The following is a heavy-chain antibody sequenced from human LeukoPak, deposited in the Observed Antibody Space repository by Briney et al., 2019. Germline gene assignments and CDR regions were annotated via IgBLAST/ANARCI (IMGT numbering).Heavy chain of an antibody. V-gene: IGHV4-31*03. CDR3: ATHYYDSSGYYYVDY. D-gene: IGHD3-22*01. CDR1: GGSISSGGYY. J-gene: IGHJ4*02. Sequence: TSQTLSLTCTVSGGSISSGGYYWSWIRQHPGKGLEWIGYIYYSGSTYYNPSLKSRVTISVDTSKNQFSLKLSSVTAADTAVYYCATHYYDSSGYYYVDYWGQGTLVTVSS. CDR2: IYYSGST.